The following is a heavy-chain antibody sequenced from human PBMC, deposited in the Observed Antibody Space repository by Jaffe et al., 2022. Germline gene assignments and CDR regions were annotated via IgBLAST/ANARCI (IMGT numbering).Heavy chain of an antibody. CDR1: GGSFSGYH. Sequence: QVQLQQWGAGLLRPSETLSLTCAVYGGSFSGYHWSWIRQPPGKGLEWIGDISHTGNAYYNPSLKSRVTISVVPSQNQFSLKLTSVTAADTAVYYCARGRKDCSNACLAFDSWGQGTLVTVSS. CDR2: ISHTGNA. CDR3: ARGRKDCSNACLAFDS. V-gene: IGHV4-34*01. D-gene: IGHD2-21*01. J-gene: IGHJ4*02.